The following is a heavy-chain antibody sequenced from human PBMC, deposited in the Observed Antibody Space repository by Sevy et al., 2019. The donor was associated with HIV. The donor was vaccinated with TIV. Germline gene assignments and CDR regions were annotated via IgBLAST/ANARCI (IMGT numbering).Heavy chain of an antibody. V-gene: IGHV3-48*01. D-gene: IGHD5-12*01. CDR1: GFSLSIYS. CDR2: MSNTVATK. Sequence: GGSLRLSCAASGFSLSIYSMNWVRQAPGRGLEWVSYMSNTVATKHYADSVKGRVTISRDNAKNSLYLQMNSPGAEDTAVYYCASQRGGYERLYYFDYWGQGTLVTVSS. CDR3: ASQRGGYERLYYFDY. J-gene: IGHJ4*02.